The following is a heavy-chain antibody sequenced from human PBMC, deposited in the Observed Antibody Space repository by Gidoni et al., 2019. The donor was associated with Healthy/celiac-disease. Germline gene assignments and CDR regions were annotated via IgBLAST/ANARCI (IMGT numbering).Heavy chain of an antibody. Sequence: QVQLQESGPGLVKPSETLSLTCAVSGYSISSGYYWGWIRQPPGKGLEWIGSIYHSGSTYNNPYLKSGVTISVDTSKNQFSLKLSSVTAADTAVYYCARDRDCSGGSGYGVDYGMDVWGQGTTVTVSS. J-gene: IGHJ6*02. CDR1: GYSISSGYY. CDR2: IYHSGST. V-gene: IGHV4-38-2*02. D-gene: IGHD2-15*01. CDR3: ARDRDCSGGSGYGVDYGMDV.